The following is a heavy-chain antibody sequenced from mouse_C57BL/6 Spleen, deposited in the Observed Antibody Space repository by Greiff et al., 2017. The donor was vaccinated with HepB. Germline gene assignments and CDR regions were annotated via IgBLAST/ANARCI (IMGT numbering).Heavy chain of an antibody. D-gene: IGHD3-2*02. CDR2: INPNNGGT. V-gene: IGHV1-26*01. Sequence: EVQLQQSGPELVKPGASVKISCKASGYTFTDYYMNWVKQSHGKSLEWIGDINPNNGGTSYNQKFKGKATLTVDKSSSTAYMELRSLTSEDSAVYYRARREEVDSSGLFAYWGQGTLVTVSA. CDR3: ARREEVDSSGLFAY. CDR1: GYTFTDYY. J-gene: IGHJ3*01.